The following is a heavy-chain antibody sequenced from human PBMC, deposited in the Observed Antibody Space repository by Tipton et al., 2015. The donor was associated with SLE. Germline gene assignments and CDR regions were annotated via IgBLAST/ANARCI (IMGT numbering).Heavy chain of an antibody. J-gene: IGHJ4*02. V-gene: IGHV4-61*02. Sequence: TLSLTCTVSGGSLSGDTYYWSWIRQPAGEGLEWIGRIFTSGNTNYNTSLKSRVTISLGTSKNQLSLKLTSVTAADTAVYFCASRGGGGSHFDYWGQGTLVSVSS. CDR3: ASRGGGGSHFDY. CDR1: GGSLSGDTYY. CDR2: IFTSGNT. D-gene: IGHD3-16*01.